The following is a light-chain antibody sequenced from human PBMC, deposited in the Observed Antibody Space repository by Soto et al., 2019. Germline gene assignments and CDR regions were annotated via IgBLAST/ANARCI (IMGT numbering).Light chain of an antibody. V-gene: IGKV3-15*01. Sequence: EIVMTQSPATLSASPGEGATLSCKAGLNVYNNLAWYQQRPGQPPRLLIYDASTRATGISARFSGSGYGTDFTLTISSLQSEDFGVYFCQQCRNWPLTFGGGTKVEIK. J-gene: IGKJ4*01. CDR3: QQCRNWPLT. CDR1: LNVYNN. CDR2: DAS.